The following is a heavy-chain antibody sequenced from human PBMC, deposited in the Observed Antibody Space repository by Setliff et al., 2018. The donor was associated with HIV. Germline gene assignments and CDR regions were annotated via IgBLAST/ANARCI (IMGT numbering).Heavy chain of an antibody. V-gene: IGHV4-38-2*01. J-gene: IGHJ4*02. CDR3: ARSPSYRSSWEYYFDY. Sequence: NPSETLSLTCAVSGYYISSGYYWAWIRQPPGKGLEWIGSIYHSGSTYYNPSLKSRVAISVDTSENQFSLKLNSVTATDAAVYYCARSPSYRSSWEYYFDYWGQGILITVSS. CDR1: GYYISSGYY. CDR2: IYHSGST. D-gene: IGHD6-13*01.